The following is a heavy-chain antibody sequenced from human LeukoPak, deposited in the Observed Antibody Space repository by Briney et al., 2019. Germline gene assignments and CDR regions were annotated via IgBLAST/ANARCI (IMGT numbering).Heavy chain of an antibody. Sequence: SETLSLTRTVSGGSISSSSYYWGWIRQPPGKGLEWIGSIYYSGSTYYNPSLKSRVTISVDTSKNQFSLKLSSVTAADTAVYYCARRRGDYDILTGLYYYYGMDVWGQGTTVTVSS. CDR1: GGSISSSSYY. CDR3: ARRRGDYDILTGLYYYYGMDV. V-gene: IGHV4-39*01. CDR2: IYYSGST. D-gene: IGHD3-9*01. J-gene: IGHJ6*02.